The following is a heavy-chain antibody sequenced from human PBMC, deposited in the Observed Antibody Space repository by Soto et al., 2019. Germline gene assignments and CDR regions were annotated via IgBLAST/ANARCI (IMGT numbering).Heavy chain of an antibody. J-gene: IGHJ1*01. CDR3: AQTVERATIVQN. Sequence: ASVKFSFKASEYTFTSYYMHWVRQAPGQGLDCIGVINPSGGGTSYAQKFQGRVTMTRDASTSTVYMQLSSLRSEDTAVYYCAQTVERATIVQNWGQGTLVTVSS. V-gene: IGHV1-46*01. CDR2: INPSGGGT. CDR1: EYTFTSYY.